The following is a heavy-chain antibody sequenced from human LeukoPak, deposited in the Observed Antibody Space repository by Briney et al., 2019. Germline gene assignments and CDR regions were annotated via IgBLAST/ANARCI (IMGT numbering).Heavy chain of an antibody. CDR1: GFTFSSYS. Sequence: GGSLRLSCAASGFTFSSYSMNWVRQAPGKGLEWVSSISSSSSYIYYADSVKGRFTISRDNAKNSLYLQMNSLRAEDTAVYYCARAYREYYDFWSGYPLDYWGQGTLVTVSS. J-gene: IGHJ4*02. CDR3: ARAYREYYDFWSGYPLDY. CDR2: ISSSSSYI. D-gene: IGHD3-3*01. V-gene: IGHV3-21*01.